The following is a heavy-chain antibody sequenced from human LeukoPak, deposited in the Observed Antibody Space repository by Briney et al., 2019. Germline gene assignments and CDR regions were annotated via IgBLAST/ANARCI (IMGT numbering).Heavy chain of an antibody. V-gene: IGHV3-21*01. J-gene: IGHJ5*02. CDR3: ARDPYSGYRSSTSCSNWFDP. CDR1: GFTFSSYS. CDR2: ITSSSSYI. Sequence: GGSLRLSCAASGFTFSSYSMNWVRQAPGKGLEWVSSITSSSSYIYYADSVKGRFTISRDNAKNSLYLQMNSLRAEDTAVYYCARDPYSGYRSSTSCSNWFDPCGQGTLVTVSS. D-gene: IGHD2-2*01.